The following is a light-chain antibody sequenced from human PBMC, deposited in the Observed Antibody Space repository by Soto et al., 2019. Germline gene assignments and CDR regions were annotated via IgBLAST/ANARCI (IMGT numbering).Light chain of an antibody. CDR2: DAS. CDR1: QSISSY. V-gene: IGKV3-20*01. J-gene: IGKJ1*01. CDR3: QQYGSSPPT. Sequence: EIVLTQSPATLSLSPGQRVTLSCRASQSISSYLAWYKQRPGQPPRLLIYDASSRATGIPDRFSGSGSGTDFILTISRLQPEDFAVYYCQQYGSSPPTFGQGTKVDIK.